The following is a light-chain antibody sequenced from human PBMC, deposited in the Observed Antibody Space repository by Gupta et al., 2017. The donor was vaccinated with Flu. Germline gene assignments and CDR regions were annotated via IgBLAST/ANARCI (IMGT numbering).Light chain of an antibody. Sequence: SVTISCTGTSSDIGRYNFVSWYQHHPHKAPKLIISDVTKRPSGVPNRFSGSKSGNTASLTISGLQPDDEAEYFCCSSAGTNTWVFGGGTTLTVL. CDR2: DVT. J-gene: IGLJ3*02. CDR1: SSDIGRYNF. V-gene: IGLV2-11*01. CDR3: CSSAGTNTWV.